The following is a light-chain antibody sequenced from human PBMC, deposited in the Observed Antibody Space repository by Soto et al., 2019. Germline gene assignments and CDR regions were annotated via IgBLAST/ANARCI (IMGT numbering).Light chain of an antibody. CDR3: QQYSSYFPWT. Sequence: DIQMTQSPSTLSASVGDRLTITCRASQSIRRSLAWYQQKPGKAPSLLIYDASSLQSGVPSRFGGSGSETEFTLTISSLQPDDFASYYCQQYSSYFPWTFGQGTKVEIK. V-gene: IGKV1-5*01. CDR1: QSIRRS. J-gene: IGKJ1*01. CDR2: DAS.